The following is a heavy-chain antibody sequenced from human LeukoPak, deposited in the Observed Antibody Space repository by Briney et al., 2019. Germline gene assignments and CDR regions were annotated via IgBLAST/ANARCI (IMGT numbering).Heavy chain of an antibody. V-gene: IGHV3-30*02. CDR1: GFTFTTYN. J-gene: IGHJ6*02. D-gene: IGHD3-16*01. CDR3: AKDGQNDSPYNMDV. CDR2: ISHGGVFK. Sequence: PGGSLRLSCAASGFTFTTYNMHWVRQAPGKGLEWMSFISHGGVFKQYADSVKGRFTVSRDNSKNTLYLQMSSLRAEDTAMYYCAKDGQNDSPYNMDVWGQGITVTVSS.